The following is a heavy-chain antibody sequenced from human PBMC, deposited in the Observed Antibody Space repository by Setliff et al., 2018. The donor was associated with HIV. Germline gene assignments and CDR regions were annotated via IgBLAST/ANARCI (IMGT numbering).Heavy chain of an antibody. CDR2: INAGNGNT. CDR1: GHTFTSYT. J-gene: IGHJ5*02. CDR3: ARGFSVYSSLDPLLNWFDP. Sequence: ASVKVSCKASGHTFTSYTLHWVRQAPGQRLEWMGWINAGNGNTKFSQKFQGRVAITRDTSASTAYMELSSLRSKDTAVYYCARGFSVYSSLDPLLNWFDPWGQGTLVTV. V-gene: IGHV1-3*01. D-gene: IGHD6-6*01.